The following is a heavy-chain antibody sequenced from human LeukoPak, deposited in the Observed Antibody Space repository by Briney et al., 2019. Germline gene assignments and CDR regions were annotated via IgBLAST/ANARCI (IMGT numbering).Heavy chain of an antibody. Sequence: GSLRLSCAASGFTFNNYAMSWVRQAPGKGLEWVSGISGSGSSTYYADSVKGRFTISRDNSKNMLYLQMNSLRAEDTAVYYCAKEGAVTLIYGMDVWGQGTTVTVSS. CDR3: AKEGAVTLIYGMDV. CDR2: ISGSGSST. V-gene: IGHV3-23*01. J-gene: IGHJ6*02. CDR1: GFTFNNYA. D-gene: IGHD4-17*01.